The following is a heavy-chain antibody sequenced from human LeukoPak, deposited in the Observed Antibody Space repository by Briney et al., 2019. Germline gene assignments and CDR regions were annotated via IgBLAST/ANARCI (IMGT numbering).Heavy chain of an antibody. CDR3: ARRVHSSSWSSYFDY. D-gene: IGHD6-13*01. CDR2: IHYSGST. V-gene: IGHV4-61*05. CDR1: GGSISSSSYY. J-gene: IGHJ4*02. Sequence: SETLSLTCTVSGGSISSSSYYWSWIRQPPGRGLEWIESIHYSGSTSSNPSLRSRVTISVDKSKNQFSLKLSSVTAADTAVYYCARRVHSSSWSSYFDYWGQETLVTVSS.